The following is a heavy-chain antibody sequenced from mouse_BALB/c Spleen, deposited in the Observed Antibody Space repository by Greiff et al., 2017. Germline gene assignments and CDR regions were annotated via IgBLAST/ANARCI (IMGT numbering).Heavy chain of an antibody. Sequence: EVKLVESGGGLVKPGGSLKLSCAASGFTFSSYAMSWVRQSPEKRLEWVAEISSGGSYTYYPDTVTGRFTISRDNAKNTLYLEMSSLRSEDTAMYYCARVGGNYVFAYWGQGTLVTVSA. D-gene: IGHD2-1*01. CDR1: GFTFSSYA. CDR3: ARVGGNYVFAY. J-gene: IGHJ3*01. CDR2: ISSGGSYT. V-gene: IGHV5-9-4*01.